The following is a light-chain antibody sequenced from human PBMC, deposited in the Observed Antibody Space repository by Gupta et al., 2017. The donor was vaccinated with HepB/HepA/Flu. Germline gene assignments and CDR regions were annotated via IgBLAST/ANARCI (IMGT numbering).Light chain of an antibody. CDR3: MQNKPFNT. J-gene: IGKJ2*01. Sequence: DIVMTQTPLSSPVTLGQSASISCRSSQSLVHSDGDTYLSWLHQAPGQPPRLLIYKLSARFFGVPDRFSGSGAGTDFTLKISRGEDEDVGIYYCMQNKPFNTFGQGTKMEIK. CDR2: KLS. CDR1: QSLVHSDGDTY. V-gene: IGKV2-24*01.